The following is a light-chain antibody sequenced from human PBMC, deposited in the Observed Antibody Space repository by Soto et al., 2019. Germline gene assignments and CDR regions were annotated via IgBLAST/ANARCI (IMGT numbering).Light chain of an antibody. Sequence: QSALTQPASVSGSPGQSITISCTGTSSDVGGYNYVSWYQQHPGKAPKLMIYDVSNRPSGVSNGFSGSKSGNTASLTISGRQAEDEAGYYCSSYTSSRTRVFGTGTKLTVL. J-gene: IGLJ1*01. CDR1: SSDVGGYNY. CDR2: DVS. V-gene: IGLV2-14*01. CDR3: SSYTSSRTRV.